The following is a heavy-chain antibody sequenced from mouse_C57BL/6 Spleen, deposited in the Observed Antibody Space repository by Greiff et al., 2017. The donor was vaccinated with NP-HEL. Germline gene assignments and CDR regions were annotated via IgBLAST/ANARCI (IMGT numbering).Heavy chain of an antibody. V-gene: IGHV5-4*01. CDR2: ISDGGSYT. Sequence: EVKLMESGGGLVKPGGSLKLSCAASGFTFSSYAMSWVRQTPEKRLEWVATISDGGSYTYYPDNVKGRFTISRDNAKNNLYLQMSHLKSEDTARYYCARDLHGYAMDYWGQGTSVTVSS. J-gene: IGHJ4*01. D-gene: IGHD2-1*01. CDR1: GFTFSSYA. CDR3: ARDLHGYAMDY.